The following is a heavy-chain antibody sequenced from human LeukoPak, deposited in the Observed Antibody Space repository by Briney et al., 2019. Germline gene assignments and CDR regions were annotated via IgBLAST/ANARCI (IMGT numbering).Heavy chain of an antibody. V-gene: IGHV3-30*02. J-gene: IGHJ4*02. CDR1: GFTFGSYG. CDR2: IRYDGSNK. CDR3: AKGGRLEWLFFPFDY. Sequence: PGGSLRLSCAASGFTFGSYGMHWVRQAPGKGLEWVAFIRYDGSNKYYADSVKGRFTISRDNSKNTLYLQMNSLRAEDTAVYYCAKGGRLEWLFFPFDYWGQGTLVIVSS. D-gene: IGHD3-3*01.